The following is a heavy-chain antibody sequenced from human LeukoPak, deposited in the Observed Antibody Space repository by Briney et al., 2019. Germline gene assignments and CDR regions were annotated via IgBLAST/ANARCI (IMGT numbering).Heavy chain of an antibody. D-gene: IGHD2-2*02. J-gene: IGHJ3*02. CDR2: ISYDGSNK. V-gene: IGHV3-30-3*01. CDR3: AREGGRSSTSCYTSAAFDI. CDR1: GFTFSSYA. Sequence: GGSLRLSCAASGFTFSSYAMHWVRQAPGKGLEWVAVISYDGSNKYYADSVKGRFTISRDNSKNTLYLQMYSLRAEDTAVYYCAREGGRSSTSCYTSAAFDIWGQGTMVTVSS.